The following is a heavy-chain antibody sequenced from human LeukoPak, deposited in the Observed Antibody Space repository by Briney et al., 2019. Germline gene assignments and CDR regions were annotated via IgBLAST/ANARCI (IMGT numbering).Heavy chain of an antibody. Sequence: ASVKVSCKASGYTFTGYYMHWVRQAPGQGLEWMGRINPNSGGTNYAQKFQGRVTMTRDTSISTAYMELSRLRSDDTAEYYCARDRLPHSSGLLDAFDIWGQGTMVTVSS. V-gene: IGHV1-2*06. D-gene: IGHD6-19*01. CDR2: INPNSGGT. J-gene: IGHJ3*02. CDR3: ARDRLPHSSGLLDAFDI. CDR1: GYTFTGYY.